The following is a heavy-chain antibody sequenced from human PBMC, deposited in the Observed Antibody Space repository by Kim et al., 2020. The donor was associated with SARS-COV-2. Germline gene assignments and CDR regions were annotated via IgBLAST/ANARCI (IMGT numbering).Heavy chain of an antibody. CDR1: GGSISSDY. CDR3: ARDRRYCSSTSCYFSTPMDV. J-gene: IGHJ6*03. Sequence: SETLSLTCSVSGGSISSDYWNWIRQSPGTGLEWIGYIHYTGNTHYNPSLKSRVTISIDTPKNQFSLNLTSLTAADTAVYYCARDRRYCSSTSCYFSTPMDVWGKGTTVTVSS. V-gene: IGHV4-59*01. CDR2: IHYTGNT. D-gene: IGHD2-2*01.